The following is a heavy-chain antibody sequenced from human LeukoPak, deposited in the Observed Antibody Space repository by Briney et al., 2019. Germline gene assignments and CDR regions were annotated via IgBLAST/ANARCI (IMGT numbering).Heavy chain of an antibody. CDR2: MNPYTGDR. V-gene: IGHV1-8*03. CDR3: ARTTSFTASGYDC. D-gene: IGHD6-25*01. CDR1: GYSFTTYH. J-gene: IGHJ4*02. Sequence: ASVKVSCKTSGYSFTTYHINRVRQASGQGLEWLGWMNPYTGDRGYAQRFQGRLSITSDTSISTAYMELGSLKSDDTAVYFCARTTSFTASGYDCWGQGTLVTVSS.